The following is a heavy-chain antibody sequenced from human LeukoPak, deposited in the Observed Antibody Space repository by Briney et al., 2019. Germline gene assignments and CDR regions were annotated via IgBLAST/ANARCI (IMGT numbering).Heavy chain of an antibody. CDR1: GGSISSGDYH. Sequence: SETLSLTCTVSGGSISSGDYHWSWIRQPPGKGLEWIGYIYYSGSTYYNPSLKSRVTISVDTSKNQFSLKLSSVTAADTAVYYCAREADYYDSSGYSWGQGTLVTVSS. D-gene: IGHD3-22*01. CDR2: IYYSGST. V-gene: IGHV4-30-4*01. CDR3: AREADYYDSSGYS. J-gene: IGHJ4*02.